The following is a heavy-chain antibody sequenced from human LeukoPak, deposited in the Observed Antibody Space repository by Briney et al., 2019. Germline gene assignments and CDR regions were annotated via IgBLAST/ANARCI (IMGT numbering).Heavy chain of an antibody. Sequence: GGSLRLSCAASGFTFSSYSMTWVHQAPGKGLEWVSSISSSSSYIYYADSVKGRFTISRDNAKNSLYLQMNSLRAEDTAVYYCAREGAYPDAFDIWGQGTMVTVSS. CDR1: GFTFSSYS. CDR2: ISSSSSYI. CDR3: AREGAYPDAFDI. J-gene: IGHJ3*02. V-gene: IGHV3-21*01.